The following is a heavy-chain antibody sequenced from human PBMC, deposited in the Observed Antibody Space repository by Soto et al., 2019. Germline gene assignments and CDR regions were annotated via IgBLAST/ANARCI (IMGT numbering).Heavy chain of an antibody. D-gene: IGHD3-10*01. V-gene: IGHV6-1*01. CDR3: ATETAVVRGVMNAFAF. J-gene: IGHJ3*01. CDR1: GDSIASNSAV. Sequence: PSETLSLTCAISGDSIASNSAVWDGIRHSPSRGLEWLGRTFYRSNWRYDYAESVKSRITISPDTSKNQFSLQLNSVTSEDTAVYEGATETAVVRGVMNAFAFWLKGTMVT. CDR2: TFYRSNWRY.